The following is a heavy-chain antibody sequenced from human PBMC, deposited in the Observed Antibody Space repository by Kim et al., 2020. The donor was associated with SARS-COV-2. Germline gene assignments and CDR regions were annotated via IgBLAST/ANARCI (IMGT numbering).Heavy chain of an antibody. CDR2: IYYSGST. Sequence: SETLSLTCTVSGGSISSSSYYWGWIRQPPGKGLEWIGSIYYSGSTYYNPSLKSRVTISVDTSKNQFSLKLSSVTAADTAVYYCARDWGFLANDAFDIWG. CDR1: GGSISSSSYY. D-gene: IGHD3-3*01. V-gene: IGHV4-39*01. J-gene: IGHJ3*02. CDR3: ARDWGFLANDAFDI.